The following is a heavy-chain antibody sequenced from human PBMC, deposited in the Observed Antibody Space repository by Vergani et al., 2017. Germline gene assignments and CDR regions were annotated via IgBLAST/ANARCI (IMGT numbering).Heavy chain of an antibody. D-gene: IGHD3-10*01. V-gene: IGHV3-23*01. CDR3: AKQYFVSGNYLFDY. CDR1: EFTFSNYA. J-gene: IGHJ4*02. Sequence: EVQFFESGGGLVQPGGSLRLTCAASEFTFSNYAMNWVLQAPGKGLEWVSGISGSDVSAYYTDSVKGRLTISRDNSKKMLFLQMNNLRTEDTAIYYCAKQYFVSGNYLFDYWGQGTLVTVSS. CDR2: ISGSDVSA.